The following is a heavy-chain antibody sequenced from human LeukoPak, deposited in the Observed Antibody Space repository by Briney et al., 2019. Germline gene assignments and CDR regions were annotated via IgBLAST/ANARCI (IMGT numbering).Heavy chain of an antibody. J-gene: IGHJ4*02. CDR3: AKDLIGITMVRGVIAPFDY. V-gene: IGHV3-23*01. CDR1: GFTFSSYA. Sequence: PGGSLRLSCAASGFTFSSYAMSWVRQAPGKGLEWVSAISGSGGSTYYADSVKGRFTISRDNSKNTLYLQMNSLRAEDTAVYYCAKDLIGITMVRGVIAPFDYWGQGTLVTVSS. CDR2: ISGSGGST. D-gene: IGHD3-10*01.